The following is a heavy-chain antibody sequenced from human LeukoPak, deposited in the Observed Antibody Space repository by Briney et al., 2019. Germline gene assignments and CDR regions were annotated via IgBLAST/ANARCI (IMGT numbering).Heavy chain of an antibody. CDR3: ANTRGDTLMNMIFDY. Sequence: GGSLRLSCAASRFTFNIYAMSWVRQAPGKGLEWVSAITGSGGSTWYADSVKGRFTISRDNSKNTPYLQMNSLRAEDTAVYYCANTRGDTLMNMIFDYWGQGTLVTVSS. V-gene: IGHV3-23*01. CDR1: RFTFNIYA. CDR2: ITGSGGST. D-gene: IGHD3-22*01. J-gene: IGHJ4*02.